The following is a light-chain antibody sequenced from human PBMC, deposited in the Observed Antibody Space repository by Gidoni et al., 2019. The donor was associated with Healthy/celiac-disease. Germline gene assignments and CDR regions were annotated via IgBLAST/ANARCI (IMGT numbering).Light chain of an antibody. CDR3: QQYNNWPLT. Sequence: EIVMTPSPATLSVSPGERATLSCSASQSVSSNLAWYQQKPGQAPRLLLYGASTSATGIPARFSGSGSGTEFTLTISSLQSEDFAVYYCQQYNNWPLTFGGGTKVEIK. V-gene: IGKV3-15*01. CDR2: GAS. CDR1: QSVSSN. J-gene: IGKJ4*01.